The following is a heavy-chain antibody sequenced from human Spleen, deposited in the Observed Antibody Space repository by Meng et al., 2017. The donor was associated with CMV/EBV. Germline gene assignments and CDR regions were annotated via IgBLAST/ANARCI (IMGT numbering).Heavy chain of an antibody. CDR1: GGSFSGYY. Sequence: SETLSLTCAVYGGSFSGYYWSWIRQPPGKGLEWIGEINRSGSTNYNPSLKSRVTISVDTSKNQFSLKLSSVTAADTAVYYCARGGYCSSTSCYGAPDYWGQGTLVTVSS. CDR2: INRSGST. CDR3: ARGGYCSSTSCYGAPDY. D-gene: IGHD2-2*01. J-gene: IGHJ4*02. V-gene: IGHV4-34*01.